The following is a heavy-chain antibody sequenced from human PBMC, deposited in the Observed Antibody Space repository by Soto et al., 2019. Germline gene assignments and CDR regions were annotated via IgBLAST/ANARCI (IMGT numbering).Heavy chain of an antibody. CDR3: AKAPAVAGPAFDI. J-gene: IGHJ3*02. D-gene: IGHD6-19*01. CDR2: ISWNSGSI. V-gene: IGHV3-9*01. CDR1: GFTFDDYA. Sequence: EVQLVESGGGLVQPGRSLRLSCAASGFTFDDYAMHWVRQAPGKGLEWVSGISWNSGSIGYADSVKGRFTISRDNAKNYLYLQMNSLRAEDTALYYCAKAPAVAGPAFDIWGQGTMVTVSS.